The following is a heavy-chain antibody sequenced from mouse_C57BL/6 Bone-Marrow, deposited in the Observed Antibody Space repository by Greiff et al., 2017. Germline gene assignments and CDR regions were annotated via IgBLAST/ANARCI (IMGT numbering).Heavy chain of an antibody. Sequence: SGPELVKPGASVKIPCKASGYTFTDYNMDWVKQSHGKSLEWIGDINPNNGGTIYNQKFKGKATLTVDKSSSTAYMELRSLTSEDTAVYYCASRYYGSSSWYFDVWGTGTTVTVSS. V-gene: IGHV1-18*01. CDR2: INPNNGGT. CDR1: GYTFTDYN. CDR3: ASRYYGSSSWYFDV. D-gene: IGHD1-1*01. J-gene: IGHJ1*03.